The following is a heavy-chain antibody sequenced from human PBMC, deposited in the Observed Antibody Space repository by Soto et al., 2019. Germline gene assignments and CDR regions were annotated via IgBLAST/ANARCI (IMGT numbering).Heavy chain of an antibody. CDR2: IIPIFGTA. V-gene: IGHV1-69*13. J-gene: IGHJ4*02. CDR3: ARSETDYGDYSFDY. CDR1: GGTFSSYA. Sequence: GASVKVSCKASGGTFSSYAISWVRQAPGQGLEWMGGIIPIFGTANYAQKFQGRVTITADESTSTAYMELSSLRSEDTAVYYCARSETDYGDYSFDYWGQGTLVTVSS. D-gene: IGHD4-17*01.